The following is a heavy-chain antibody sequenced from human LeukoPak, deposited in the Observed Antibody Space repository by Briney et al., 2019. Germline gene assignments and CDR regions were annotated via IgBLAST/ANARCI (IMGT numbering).Heavy chain of an antibody. V-gene: IGHV4-59*08. CDR1: GDSISDYY. CDR3: AGHILGGNFDS. Sequence: SETLSLTCPVSGDSISDYYWSWIRQPPGKGLEWIGYISYSGNTNYNPSLKSRVTISFDTSNNQFSLKLTSVTAADSAVYYCAGHILGGNFDSWGQGTLVTVSS. D-gene: IGHD4-23*01. CDR2: ISYSGNT. J-gene: IGHJ4*02.